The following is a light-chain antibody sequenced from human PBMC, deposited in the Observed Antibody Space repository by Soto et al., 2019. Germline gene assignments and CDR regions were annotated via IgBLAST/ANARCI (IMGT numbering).Light chain of an antibody. CDR2: EVI. CDR3: CSYAGSSTFVV. J-gene: IGLJ2*01. CDR1: SSDVGSYNL. Sequence: QSALTQPASVSGSPGQSITISCTGTSSDVGSYNLVSWYQHHPGKAPRLMIYEVIKRPSGVSNRFSGSKSGNTASLTISGLQDEDEADYYSCSYAGSSTFVVFGGGTKLTVL. V-gene: IGLV2-23*02.